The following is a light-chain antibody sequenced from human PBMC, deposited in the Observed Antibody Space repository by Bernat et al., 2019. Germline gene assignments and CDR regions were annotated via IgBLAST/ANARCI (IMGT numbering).Light chain of an antibody. V-gene: IGLV2-8*01. CDR2: EVS. CDR1: SSDVGGYNY. CDR3: SSHTGSNPV. Sequence: QSALTQPASVSGSPGQSITISCTGTSSDVGGYNYVSWYQQHPGKAPKLMIYEVSKRPSGVPDRFSGSKSGNTASLTVSGLQAEDEADYYCSSHTGSNPVFGTGTKVTVL. J-gene: IGLJ1*01.